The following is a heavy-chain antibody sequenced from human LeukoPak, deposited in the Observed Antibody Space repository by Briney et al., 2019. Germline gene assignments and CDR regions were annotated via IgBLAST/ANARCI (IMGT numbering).Heavy chain of an antibody. Sequence: VASVKVSCKVSGYTLTELSMHWVRQAPGKGLEWMGGFDPEDSETIYAQKFQGRVTMTEDTSTDTAYMELSSLRSEDTAVYYCATRSGGRATYYYYYMDVWGKGTTVTVSS. J-gene: IGHJ6*03. D-gene: IGHD2-15*01. CDR2: FDPEDSET. CDR1: GYTLTELS. CDR3: ATRSGGRATYYYYYMDV. V-gene: IGHV1-24*01.